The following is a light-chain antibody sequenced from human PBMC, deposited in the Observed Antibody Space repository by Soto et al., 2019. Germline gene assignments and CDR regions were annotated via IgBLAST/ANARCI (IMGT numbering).Light chain of an antibody. Sequence: DIQMTPSPSTLSASVGDRVTITCRASPSVSSWLAWYQQKPGKAPKLLIFDASSLESGVPSRFSGSGSGTEFTLTISSQEPEDFATYYCQHYNTYPWTFGQGTKVDIK. CDR2: DAS. CDR1: PSVSSW. CDR3: QHYNTYPWT. J-gene: IGKJ1*01. V-gene: IGKV1-5*01.